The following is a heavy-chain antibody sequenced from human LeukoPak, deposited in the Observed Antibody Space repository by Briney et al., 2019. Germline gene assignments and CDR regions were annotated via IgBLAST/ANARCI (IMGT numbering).Heavy chain of an antibody. Sequence: PSETLSLTCAVYGGSFSGYYWSWIRQPPGKGLEWFGEINHSGSTNYNPSLKSRVTISVDTSKNQFSLKLSSVTAADTAVYYCARGRYCSSTSCYTYCDYWGQGTLVTVSS. CDR2: INHSGST. V-gene: IGHV4-34*01. J-gene: IGHJ4*02. CDR1: GGSFSGYY. D-gene: IGHD2-2*02. CDR3: ARGRYCSSTSCYTYCDY.